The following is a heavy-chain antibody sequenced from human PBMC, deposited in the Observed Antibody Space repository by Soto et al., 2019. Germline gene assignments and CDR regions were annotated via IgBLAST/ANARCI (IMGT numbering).Heavy chain of an antibody. V-gene: IGHV3-23*01. Sequence: GGSLRLSCAASGFTFSSYAMSWVRQAPGKGLEWVSAISGSGGSTYYADSVKGRFTISRDNSKNTLYLQMNSLRAEDTAVYYCASLGAAGTAFDYWGQGTLVTVSS. CDR2: ISGSGGST. CDR1: GFTFSSYA. D-gene: IGHD6-13*01. CDR3: ASLGAAGTAFDY. J-gene: IGHJ4*02.